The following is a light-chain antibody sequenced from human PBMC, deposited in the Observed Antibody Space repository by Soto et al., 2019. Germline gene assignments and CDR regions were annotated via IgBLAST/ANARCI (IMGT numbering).Light chain of an antibody. CDR3: QSYDSSLSAYV. Sequence: SVLTHPPSVSGARGQRVTISCTGSSSNIGAGYDVHWYQQLPGTAPKLLIYDNSNRPSGVPDRFSGSKSGTSSSLAITGLQADDEADYYCQSYDSSLSAYVFGTGTKVTVL. J-gene: IGLJ1*01. CDR2: DNS. CDR1: SSNIGAGYD. V-gene: IGLV1-40*01.